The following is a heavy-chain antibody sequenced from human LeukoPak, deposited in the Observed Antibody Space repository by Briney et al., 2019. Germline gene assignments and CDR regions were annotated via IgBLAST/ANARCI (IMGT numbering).Heavy chain of an antibody. CDR2: ISYDGSNK. J-gene: IGHJ6*02. Sequence: GGSLRLSCAASGFTFSSYAMHWVRQAPGKGLEWVAVISYDGSNKYYADSVKGRFTISRDNAKNSLYLQMNSLRAEDTAVYYCARDDSSSSRMDVWGQGTTVTVSS. V-gene: IGHV3-30*07. CDR1: GFTFSSYA. D-gene: IGHD6-13*01. CDR3: ARDDSSSSRMDV.